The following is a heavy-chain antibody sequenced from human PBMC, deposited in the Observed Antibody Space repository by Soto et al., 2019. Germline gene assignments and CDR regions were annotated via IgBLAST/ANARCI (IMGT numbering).Heavy chain of an antibody. Sequence: TSETLSLTCPVSGGSISSYYWSWIRQPPGKGLEWIGYIYYSGSTNYNPSLKSRVTISVDTSKNQFSLKLSSVTAADTAVYYCARHPTVTEYYFDYWGQGTLVTVSS. CDR1: GGSISSYY. CDR2: IYYSGST. J-gene: IGHJ4*02. CDR3: ARHPTVTEYYFDY. V-gene: IGHV4-59*08. D-gene: IGHD4-17*01.